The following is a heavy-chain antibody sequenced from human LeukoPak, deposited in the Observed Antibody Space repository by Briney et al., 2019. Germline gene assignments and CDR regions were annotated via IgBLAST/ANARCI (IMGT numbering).Heavy chain of an antibody. V-gene: IGHV3-23*01. Sequence: GGSLRLSCAASGFTFSSYAMSWVRQAPGKGLEWVSAISGSGGSTYYADSVKGRFTISGDNSKNTLYLQMNSLRAEDTAVYYCAKERYYYDSSGYYPGPFDYWGQGTLVTVSS. CDR3: AKERYYYDSSGYYPGPFDY. CDR2: ISGSGGST. CDR1: GFTFSSYA. D-gene: IGHD3-22*01. J-gene: IGHJ4*02.